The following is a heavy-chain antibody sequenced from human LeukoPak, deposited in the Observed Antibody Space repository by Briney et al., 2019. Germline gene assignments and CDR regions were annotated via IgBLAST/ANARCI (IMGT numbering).Heavy chain of an antibody. J-gene: IGHJ4*02. Sequence: GGSLRLSCAASGFTFSSYGMHWVRQAPGKGLEWVAFIRYDGSNKYYADSVKGRFTISRDNSKNTLYLQMNSLRAEDTAVYYCARDLWYYGSGSTPDYWGQGTLVTVSS. CDR1: GFTFSSYG. V-gene: IGHV3-30*02. CDR3: ARDLWYYGSGSTPDY. CDR2: IRYDGSNK. D-gene: IGHD3-10*01.